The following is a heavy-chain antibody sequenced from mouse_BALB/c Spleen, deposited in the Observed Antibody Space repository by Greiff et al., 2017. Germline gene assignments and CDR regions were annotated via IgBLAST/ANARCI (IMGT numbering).Heavy chain of an antibody. V-gene: IGHV14-3*02. CDR3: VARGTLGRTCSDY. D-gene: IGHD4-1*01. CDR1: GFNIKDTY. CDR2: IDPANGNT. Sequence: EVQLQESGAELVKPGASVKLSCTASGFNIKDTYMHWVKQRPEQGLEWIGRIDPANGNTKYDPKFQGKATITADTSSNTAYLQLSSLTSEDTAVYYCVARGTLGRTCSDYWGQGTTLTVSA. J-gene: IGHJ2*01.